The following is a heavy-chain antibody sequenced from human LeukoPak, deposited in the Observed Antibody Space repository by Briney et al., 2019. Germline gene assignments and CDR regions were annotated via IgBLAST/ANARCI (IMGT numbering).Heavy chain of an antibody. J-gene: IGHJ5*02. Sequence: GGSLRLSCAASGFTFSSYGMHWVRQAPGKGLEWVAFIRYDGCNKYYADSVKGRFTISRDNSKNTLYLQMNSLRAEDTAVYYCAKGSYYDSSGTFDPWGQGTLVTVSS. CDR2: IRYDGCNK. V-gene: IGHV3-30*02. CDR3: AKGSYYDSSGTFDP. D-gene: IGHD3-22*01. CDR1: GFTFSSYG.